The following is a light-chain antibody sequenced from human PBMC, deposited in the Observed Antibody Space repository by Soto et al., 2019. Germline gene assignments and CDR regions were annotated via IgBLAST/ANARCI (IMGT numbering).Light chain of an antibody. CDR2: WAS. CDR3: QQYYGTPPST. Sequence: DIVMTQSPDFLAVSLGERATINCKSSQSLLYSSNNKNYLAWFQQKPGQPPKLLIYWASTRESGVPDRFSGGGSGTDFTRTISSLQAEDVAVYYCQQYYGTPPSTFGQGTKLEIK. J-gene: IGKJ2*01. V-gene: IGKV4-1*01. CDR1: QSLLYSSNNKNY.